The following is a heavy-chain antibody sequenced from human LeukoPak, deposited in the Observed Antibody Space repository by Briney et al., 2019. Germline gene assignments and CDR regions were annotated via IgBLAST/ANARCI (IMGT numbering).Heavy chain of an antibody. J-gene: IGHJ4*02. CDR1: GGSISRGNYY. Sequence: PSETLSLTCTVSGGSISRGNYYWYWIRQPAGKGLEWIGRIYTSGSTNYNPSLKSRVTMSVDTSKNQFSLNLSSVTAADTAVYYCARRWGSSWDYWGQGTLVTVSS. D-gene: IGHD6-13*01. CDR3: ARRWGSSWDY. V-gene: IGHV4-61*02. CDR2: IYTSGST.